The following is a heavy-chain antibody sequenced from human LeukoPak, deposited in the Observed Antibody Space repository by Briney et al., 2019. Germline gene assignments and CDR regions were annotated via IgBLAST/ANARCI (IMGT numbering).Heavy chain of an antibody. J-gene: IGHJ5*02. CDR3: ARDGRGASSWYDGLDWFDP. CDR1: GFTVRSNY. D-gene: IGHD6-13*01. Sequence: GGSLTLSCPAPGFTVRSNYMSRARQAQGKGLAKDSLIYSGGSTYYADSVKGRFTISKDNSQNTPYLQMNSPRPEDTAVYYCARDGRGASSWYDGLDWFDPWGQGTLVTVPS. CDR2: IYSGGST. V-gene: IGHV3-53*01.